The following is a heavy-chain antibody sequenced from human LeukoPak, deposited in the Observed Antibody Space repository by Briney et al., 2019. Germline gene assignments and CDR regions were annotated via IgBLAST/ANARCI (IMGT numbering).Heavy chain of an antibody. Sequence: SVKVSCKASGGTFSSYAISWVRQAPGQGLEWMGGIIPIFGTANYAQKFQGRVTITADESTSTAYMELSSLKASDTAMYYCARHRRSPSVGADDYWGQGTLVTVSS. CDR1: GGTFSSYA. CDR3: ARHRRSPSVGADDY. V-gene: IGHV1-69*01. D-gene: IGHD1-26*01. CDR2: IIPIFGTA. J-gene: IGHJ4*02.